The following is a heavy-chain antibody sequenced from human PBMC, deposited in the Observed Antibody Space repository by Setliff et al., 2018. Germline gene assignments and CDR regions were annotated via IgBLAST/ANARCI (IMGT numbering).Heavy chain of an antibody. CDR1: GASINSHY. CDR3: ARDRSYYASGSFTKWFDY. J-gene: IGHJ4*02. Sequence: SETLSLTCTVSGASINSHYWSWIRQPPGKGLEWIGLFFYSGDSKYNPSLKSRVTMSVDASRNQFSLKLSSVTAADTAIYYCARDRSYYASGSFTKWFDYWGQGTLVTVSS. D-gene: IGHD3-10*01. CDR2: FFYSGDS. V-gene: IGHV4-59*11.